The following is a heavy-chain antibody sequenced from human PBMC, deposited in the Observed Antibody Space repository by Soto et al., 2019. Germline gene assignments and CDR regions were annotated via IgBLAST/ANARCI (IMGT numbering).Heavy chain of an antibody. Sequence: QVQLVQSGAEVKNPGASVKVSCKASGYTFKGYYMHWVRQAPGQGLEWMGWINPNNGGTNYAEKFQGRVTMTRDTSISTTYMELTRLRSDDTAVYYCARRVVGYSSSQSWFDPWGQGTLVTVSS. D-gene: IGHD6-6*01. V-gene: IGHV1-2*02. CDR1: GYTFKGYY. J-gene: IGHJ5*02. CDR2: INPNNGGT. CDR3: ARRVVGYSSSQSWFDP.